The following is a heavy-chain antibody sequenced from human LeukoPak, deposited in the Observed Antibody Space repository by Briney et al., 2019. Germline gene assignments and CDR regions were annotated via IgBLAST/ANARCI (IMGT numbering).Heavy chain of an antibody. Sequence: SETLSLTCAVYDGSFSDFYWSWIRQPPGKGLEWIGEINHIGTTNYNPSFKSRVSISVDTSKNQFSLRLNSVTAADTAVYYCARCPFAHDYTDYAWGQGTLVTVSS. V-gene: IGHV4-34*01. CDR2: INHIGTT. CDR1: DGSFSDFY. D-gene: IGHD4-11*01. J-gene: IGHJ4*02. CDR3: ARCPFAHDYTDYA.